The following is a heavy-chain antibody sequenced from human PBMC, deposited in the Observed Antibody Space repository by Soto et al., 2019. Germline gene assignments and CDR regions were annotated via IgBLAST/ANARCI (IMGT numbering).Heavy chain of an antibody. CDR1: GFTFSSYD. D-gene: IGHD2-2*01. CDR3: AREAPGYCSSTSCPRYYYYGMDV. J-gene: IGHJ6*02. Sequence: GGSLRLSCAASGFTFSSYDMHWVRQATGKGLEWVSAIGTAGDTYYPGSVKGRFTISRENAKNSLYLQMNSLRAEDTAVYYCAREAPGYCSSTSCPRYYYYGMDVWGQGTTVTVSS. V-gene: IGHV3-13*01. CDR2: IGTAGDT.